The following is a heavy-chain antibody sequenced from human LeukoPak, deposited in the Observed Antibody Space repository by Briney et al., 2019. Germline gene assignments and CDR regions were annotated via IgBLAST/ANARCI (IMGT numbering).Heavy chain of an antibody. CDR3: ARLGYSSSHYFDY. CDR2: IDWDDDK. CDR1: GFSLSTCGMR. Sequence: SGPTLVNPTQTLTLTCTFSGFSLSTCGMRVSWIRQPPGKALEWLARIDWDDDKFYSTSLKTRLTISEDTSKNQVVLTMTNMDPVGTARYYCARLGYSSSHYFDYWGQGTLVTVSS. D-gene: IGHD6-6*01. J-gene: IGHJ4*02. V-gene: IGHV2-70*04.